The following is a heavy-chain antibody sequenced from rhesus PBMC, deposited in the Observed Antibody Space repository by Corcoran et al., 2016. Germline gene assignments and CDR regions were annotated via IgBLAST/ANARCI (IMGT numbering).Heavy chain of an antibody. CDR3: TRRPTWGFEFDF. D-gene: IGHD7-45*01. CDR1: GFSLTTSGMG. J-gene: IGHJ4*01. Sequence: QVTLKESGPALVKPTQTLTLTCTFSGFSLTTSGMGVGWVRHPPGKALEWLAFIYWDDDKRYSTSLKTRVTISKDTSKNQVVLTMTNMDPVDTATYYCTRRPTWGFEFDFWGQGVLVTVSS. CDR2: IYWDDDK. V-gene: IGHV2-174*01.